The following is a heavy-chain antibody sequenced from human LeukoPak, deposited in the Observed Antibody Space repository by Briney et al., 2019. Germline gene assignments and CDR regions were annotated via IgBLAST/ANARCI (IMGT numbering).Heavy chain of an antibody. J-gene: IGHJ4*02. Sequence: VGSLRLSCATSGFISRSYWICWGSDAPGKGLWWVANIKSAVSEANYAPSSKGRLPVSRDNAKTSLYLQMNSLRVEDTAVYYCARGDLWLGHWGQGSLVTVSS. V-gene: IGHV3-7*01. CDR2: IKSAVSEA. CDR3: ARGDLWLGH. D-gene: IGHD3-10*01. CDR1: GFISRSYW.